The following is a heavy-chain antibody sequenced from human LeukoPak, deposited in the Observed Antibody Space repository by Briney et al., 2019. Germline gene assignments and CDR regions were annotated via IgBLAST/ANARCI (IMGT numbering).Heavy chain of an antibody. Sequence: SGPTLVNPTQTLTLTCTFSGFSLSTNGMRVSWIRQPPGKALEWLARIDWDDDKFYSTSLKTRLTISKDTSKNLVVLIMTNMDPVDTATYYCARTADGSHFDYWGQGTLVTVSS. J-gene: IGHJ4*02. CDR2: IDWDDDK. CDR3: ARTADGSHFDY. CDR1: GFSLSTNGMR. V-gene: IGHV2-70*04. D-gene: IGHD5-24*01.